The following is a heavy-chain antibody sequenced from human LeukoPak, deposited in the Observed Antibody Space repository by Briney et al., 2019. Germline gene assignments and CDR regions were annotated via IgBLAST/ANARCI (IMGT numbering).Heavy chain of an antibody. CDR2: ISSSSSYI. D-gene: IGHD3-3*01. V-gene: IGHV3-21*01. Sequence: RGSLRLSCAASGFTFSSYSTNWVRQAPGKGLEWDSSISSSSSYIYYADSVKGRFTISRDNAKNSLYLQMNSLRAEDTAVYYCARDRISSHFGVVIWGQGTMVTVSS. CDR3: ARDRISSHFGVVI. J-gene: IGHJ3*02. CDR1: GFTFSSYS.